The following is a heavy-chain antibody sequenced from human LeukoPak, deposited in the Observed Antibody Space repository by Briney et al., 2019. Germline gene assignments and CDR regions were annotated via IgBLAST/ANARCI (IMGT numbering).Heavy chain of an antibody. Sequence: ASVKVSCKASGYTFTGYYIYWVRQAPGQGLEWMGWINANSGATQYGKKFQDRVTMTRDTSISTAYMEVSRLTSDDTAVYYCARVWSTVNSGLNYFDPRGQGTLVTVSS. CDR1: GYTFTGYY. V-gene: IGHV1-2*02. J-gene: IGHJ5*02. D-gene: IGHD6-19*01. CDR3: ARVWSTVNSGLNYFDP. CDR2: INANSGAT.